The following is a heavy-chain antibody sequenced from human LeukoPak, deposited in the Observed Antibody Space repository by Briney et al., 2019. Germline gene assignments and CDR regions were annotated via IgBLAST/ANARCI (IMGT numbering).Heavy chain of an antibody. V-gene: IGHV3-7*01. Sequence: PGGSLRLSCAASGFTFSHYWMTWVRQAPGKGLEWVANVKEDGSQKTYVDSVKGRFTISRDNAKNSLFLQMNNVRADDTAVYYCARYTYKHDCWGQGTLVTVFS. CDR2: VKEDGSQK. CDR3: ARYTYKHDC. D-gene: IGHD5-24*01. CDR1: GFTFSHYW. J-gene: IGHJ4*02.